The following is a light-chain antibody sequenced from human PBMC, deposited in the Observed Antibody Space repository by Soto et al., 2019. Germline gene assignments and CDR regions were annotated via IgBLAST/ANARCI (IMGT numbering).Light chain of an antibody. J-gene: IGLJ3*02. V-gene: IGLV2-14*01. Sequence: QSVLTQPASVSGSPGQSITISCTGTSSDVGGYKYVSWYQQHPGKVPKLMIYDVSNRPSGVSDRFSGSKSGNTASLTISGLQAEDEADYYCSSFTGRGTWVFGVGTKLTVL. CDR3: SSFTGRGTWV. CDR2: DVS. CDR1: SSDVGGYKY.